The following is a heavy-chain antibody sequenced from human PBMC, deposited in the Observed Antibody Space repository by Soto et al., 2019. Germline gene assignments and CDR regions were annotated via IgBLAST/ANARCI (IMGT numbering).Heavy chain of an antibody. J-gene: IGHJ6*03. CDR2: ISSSSSYI. CDR1: GFTFSSYS. CDR3: ARDFVVVVPAAAAPMDV. Sequence: EVQLVESGGGLVKPGGSLRLSCAASGFTFSSYSMNWVRQAPGKGLEWVSSISSSSSYIYYADSVKGRFTISRDNAKNSLDLQMNSLIAEDTAVYYCARDFVVVVPAAAAPMDVWGKGTTVTVSS. V-gene: IGHV3-21*01. D-gene: IGHD2-2*01.